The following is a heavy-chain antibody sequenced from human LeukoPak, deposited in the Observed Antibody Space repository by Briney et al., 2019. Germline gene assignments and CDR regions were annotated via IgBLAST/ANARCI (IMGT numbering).Heavy chain of an antibody. V-gene: IGHV3-74*01. CDR1: GFTFSSYW. Sequence: GGSLRLSCAASGFTFSSYWMHWVRQAPGKGLVWVSRINSDGSSTSYADSVKGRFTISRDNAKNSLYLQMNSLRAEDTAVYYCARENMVRGVIYYYYXXDVXXXGTXVTISS. D-gene: IGHD3-10*01. CDR2: INSDGSST. CDR3: ARENMVRGVIYYYYXXDV. J-gene: IGHJ6*03.